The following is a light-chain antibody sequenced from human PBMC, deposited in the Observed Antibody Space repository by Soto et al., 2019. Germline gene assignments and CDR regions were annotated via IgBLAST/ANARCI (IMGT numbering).Light chain of an antibody. CDR2: DDT. CDR3: CSFAGSSTS. J-gene: IGLJ3*02. Sequence: QSALTQPASVSGSPRQSITISCTGTSSDVGTYKPVSWYQQYPGKAPKVIIYDDTKRPSGVSSRFSGSKSGNTASLTISGLQAEDEADYYCCSFAGSSTSFGGGTKVTVL. CDR1: SSDVGTYKP. V-gene: IGLV2-23*01.